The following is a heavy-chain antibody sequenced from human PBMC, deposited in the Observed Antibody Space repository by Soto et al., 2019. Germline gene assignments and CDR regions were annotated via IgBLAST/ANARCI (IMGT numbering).Heavy chain of an antibody. CDR1: GYTFTSYA. CDR2: INAGNGNT. J-gene: IGHJ4*02. V-gene: IGHV1-3*01. CDR3: AKNYYDSSGYPPPALLFAY. D-gene: IGHD3-22*01. Sequence: ASVKVSCKASGYTFTSYAMHWVRQAPGQRLEWMGWINAGNGNTKYSQKFQGRVTITRDTSASTAYMELSSLRSEDTAVYYCAKNYYDSSGYPPPALLFAYGGGGTLVTVS.